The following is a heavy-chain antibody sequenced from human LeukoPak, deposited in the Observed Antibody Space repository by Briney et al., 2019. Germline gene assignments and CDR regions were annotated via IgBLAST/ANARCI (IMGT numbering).Heavy chain of an antibody. V-gene: IGHV1-69*06. Sequence: SVKVSCKTSGGTFSSYAISWVRQAPGQGLEWMGGIIPIFGTANYAQKFQGRVTITADKSTSTAYMELSSLRSEDTAVYYCASSRIVAATGYYWGQGTLVTVSS. D-gene: IGHD2-15*01. CDR1: GGTFSSYA. CDR3: ASSRIVAATGYY. CDR2: IIPIFGTA. J-gene: IGHJ4*02.